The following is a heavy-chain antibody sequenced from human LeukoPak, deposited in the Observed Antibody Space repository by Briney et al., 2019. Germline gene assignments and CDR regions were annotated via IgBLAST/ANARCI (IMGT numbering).Heavy chain of an antibody. CDR1: GYSFTSYW. CDR2: TYPGDSDT. J-gene: IGHJ3*02. V-gene: IGHV5-51*01. Sequence: GESLKISCKGSGYSFTSYWIGWVRQMPWKGLEWMGITYPGDSDTRYSPSFQGQVTISADKSISTAYLQWSSLKASDTAMYYCARLLSGYYYRKDAFDIWGRGTMVTVSS. D-gene: IGHD3-22*01. CDR3: ARLLSGYYYRKDAFDI.